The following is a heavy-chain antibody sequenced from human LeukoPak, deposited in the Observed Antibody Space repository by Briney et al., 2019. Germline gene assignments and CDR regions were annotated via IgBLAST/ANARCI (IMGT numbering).Heavy chain of an antibody. CDR1: GFDFDDYA. Sequence: GGSLRLSCAVSGFDFDDYAMHWVRHAPGKGLEWVSRFNSDGSSTSYADSVKGRFTISRDNSKNTLYLQMGSLRAEDMAVYYCARPVVPAADYFDYWGQGTLVTVSS. J-gene: IGHJ4*02. V-gene: IGHV3-74*01. CDR2: FNSDGSST. D-gene: IGHD2-2*01. CDR3: ARPVVPAADYFDY.